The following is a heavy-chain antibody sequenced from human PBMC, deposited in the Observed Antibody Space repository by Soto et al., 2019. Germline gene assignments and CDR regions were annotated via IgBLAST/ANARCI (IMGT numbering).Heavy chain of an antibody. Sequence: EVQLVESGGGLVKPGGSLRLSCAASGFTFSNAWMSWVRQAPGKGLEWVGRIKSKTDGGTTDYAAPGKGRFTTSRDDSKNTRYLQIISLKTADTAVYYCSTAGGGSSVTTRAVDYWYFDLWGRGTLVTVSS. CDR2: IKSKTDGGTT. CDR3: STAGGGSSVTTRAVDYWYFDL. V-gene: IGHV3-15*01. J-gene: IGHJ2*01. CDR1: GFTFSNAW. D-gene: IGHD4-17*01.